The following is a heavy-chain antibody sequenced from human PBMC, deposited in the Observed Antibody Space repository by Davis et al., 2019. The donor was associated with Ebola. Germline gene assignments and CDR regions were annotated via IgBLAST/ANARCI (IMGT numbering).Heavy chain of an antibody. Sequence: GESLKISCVASGFTFSSFGMHWVRQAPGKGLEWVAVISYDGNKEQYGDSVKGRFTISRDNSKNTLYLQMNSLRAEDTAMYYCARDLGWFGDLIKWLDLWGQGTLVTVSS. D-gene: IGHD3-10*01. CDR2: ISYDGNKE. CDR1: GFTFSSFG. CDR3: ARDLGWFGDLIKWLDL. V-gene: IGHV3-33*01. J-gene: IGHJ5*02.